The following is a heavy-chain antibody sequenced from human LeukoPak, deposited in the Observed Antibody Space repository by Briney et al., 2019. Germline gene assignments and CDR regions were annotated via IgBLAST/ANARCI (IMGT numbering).Heavy chain of an antibody. CDR3: ARALRLGGSYYQN. D-gene: IGHD3-16*01. V-gene: IGHV3-21*01. Sequence: GGSLRLSCAASGFTFSSYSMNWVRQAPGKGLEWVSSISSSSSYIYYADSVKGRFTISRDNAKNSLYLQMNSLRAEDTAVYYCARALRLGGSYYQNWGQGTLVTVSS. J-gene: IGHJ4*02. CDR2: ISSSSSYI. CDR1: GFTFSSYS.